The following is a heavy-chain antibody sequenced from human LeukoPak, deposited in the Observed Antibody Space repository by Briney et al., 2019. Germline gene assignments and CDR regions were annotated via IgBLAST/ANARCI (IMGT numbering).Heavy chain of an antibody. CDR1: GGTFSSYA. J-gene: IGHJ5*02. Sequence: GASVKVSCKASGGTFSSYAISWVRQAPGQGLEWMGRIIPILGIANYAQKFQGRVTITADKSTSTAYMELSSLRSEDTAVYYCARDYGTYDSSGYYPNWFDPWGQGTLVTVSS. CDR3: ARDYGTYDSSGYYPNWFDP. CDR2: IIPILGIA. V-gene: IGHV1-69*04. D-gene: IGHD3-22*01.